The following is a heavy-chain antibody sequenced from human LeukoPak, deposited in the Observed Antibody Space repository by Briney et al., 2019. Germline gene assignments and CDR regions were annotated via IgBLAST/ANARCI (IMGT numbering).Heavy chain of an antibody. V-gene: IGHV3-64*01. J-gene: IGHJ4*02. D-gene: IGHD3/OR15-3a*01. CDR3: AIGRGDISARPFFDCR. CDR1: IFTFTYYS. CDR2: ISRNGETT. Sequence: PGGSLRLSCAASIFTFTYYSMHWVRQAPGKGLEYVSGISRNGETTYYANSVKGRFTISRDNTSNTVYLQMSRLSGDDAVVYYCAIGRGDISARPFFDCRGGQGSLVTVSS.